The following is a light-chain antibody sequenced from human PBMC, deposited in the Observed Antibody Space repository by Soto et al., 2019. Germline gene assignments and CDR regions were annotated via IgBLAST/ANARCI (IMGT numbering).Light chain of an antibody. Sequence: EIVLTQSPGALSLSPGEGATLSCRASQAVISGYLAWYQQKPGQAPRLLMYGVSSRPTGISDRFSGSGSGTEFTLTITRLEPEDFALYYCQQYGVPPFNFGQVTKLQI. V-gene: IGKV3-20*01. CDR1: QAVISGY. CDR2: GVS. J-gene: IGKJ2*01. CDR3: QQYGVPPFN.